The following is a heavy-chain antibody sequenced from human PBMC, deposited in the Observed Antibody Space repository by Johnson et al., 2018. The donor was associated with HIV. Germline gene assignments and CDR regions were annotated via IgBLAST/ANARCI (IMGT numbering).Heavy chain of an antibody. D-gene: IGHD1-26*01. J-gene: IGHJ3*02. Sequence: QVQLVESGGGVVQPGKSLKVSCAASGFTFSSYAMHWVRQAPGKGLEWVAVISYDGSNKYYADSVRGRFTISRDNSKNTLYLQMNSLRAEDTAVYYCARDKGGIVGYDAFDIWGQGTMVTVSS. V-gene: IGHV3-30-3*01. CDR1: GFTFSSYA. CDR3: ARDKGGIVGYDAFDI. CDR2: ISYDGSNK.